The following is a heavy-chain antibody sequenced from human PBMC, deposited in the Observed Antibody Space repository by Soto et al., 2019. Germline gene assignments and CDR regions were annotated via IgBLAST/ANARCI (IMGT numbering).Heavy chain of an antibody. CDR3: ARRGSGNCSRGSCWYFDL. CDR2: ISPGDSDT. D-gene: IGHD1-1*01. J-gene: IGHJ2*01. CDR1: GYNFATNW. V-gene: IGHV5-51*03. Sequence: EVQLVQAATEVKKPGESLKISCKGSGYNFATNWSGRVRQMPGKGLEWMGIISPGDSDTRYSPSFQGQVTVSADKSISTAYPQWNSLTASDTAIYYCARRGSGNCSRGSCWYFDLWGRVTLLTVSS.